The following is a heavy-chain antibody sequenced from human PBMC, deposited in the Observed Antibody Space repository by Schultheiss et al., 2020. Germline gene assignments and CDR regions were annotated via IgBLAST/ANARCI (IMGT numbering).Heavy chain of an antibody. CDR2: IIPILGIA. Sequence: SVKVSCKASGYTFTSYGISWVRQAPGQGLEWMGRIIPILGIANYAQKFQGRVTITRDTSASTAYMELSSLRSEDMVVYYCARDGYNWNALDYWGQGTLVTVSS. CDR1: GYTFTSYG. CDR3: ARDGYNWNALDY. V-gene: IGHV1-69*04. D-gene: IGHD1-1*01. J-gene: IGHJ4*02.